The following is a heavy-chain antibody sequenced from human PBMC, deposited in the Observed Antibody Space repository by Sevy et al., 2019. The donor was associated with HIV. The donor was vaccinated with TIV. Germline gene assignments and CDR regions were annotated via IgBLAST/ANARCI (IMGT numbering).Heavy chain of an antibody. Sequence: ASVKVPCKASGYTFTSYYMHWVRQAPGQGLEWMGIINPSGGSTSYAQKFQGRVTMTRDTSTSTVYMELSSLRSEDTAVYYCARLANYYDSSGYDRQFDYWGQGTLVTVSS. V-gene: IGHV1-46*01. CDR1: GYTFTSYY. CDR2: INPSGGST. CDR3: ARLANYYDSSGYDRQFDY. J-gene: IGHJ4*02. D-gene: IGHD3-22*01.